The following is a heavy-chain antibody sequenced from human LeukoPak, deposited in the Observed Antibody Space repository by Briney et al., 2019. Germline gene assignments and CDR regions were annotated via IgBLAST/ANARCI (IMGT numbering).Heavy chain of an antibody. CDR1: GGSISSGSYY. Sequence: SETLSLTCTVSGGSISSGSYYWSWIRQPAGKGREWIGRIYTSGSTNDNPSLKSRVTISVDTSKNQFSLKLSSVTAADTAVYSCARGSGTYYYDSSGYYLDYWGQGTLVTVSS. J-gene: IGHJ4*02. D-gene: IGHD3-22*01. V-gene: IGHV4-61*02. CDR3: ARGSGTYYYDSSGYYLDY. CDR2: IYTSGST.